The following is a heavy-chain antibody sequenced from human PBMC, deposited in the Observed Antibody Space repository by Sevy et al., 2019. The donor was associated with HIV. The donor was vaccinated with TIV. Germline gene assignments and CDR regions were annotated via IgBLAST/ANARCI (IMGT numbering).Heavy chain of an antibody. V-gene: IGHV3-30*02. Sequence: GGSLRLSCVASGFTFSRYGMHWVRQAPGKGLEWVTFIRYDGSTRYYADSVKGRFTVARDNSKNTLFLQMNSLRAEEKAVYYCAKGLDMVQGAILSDDFWGQGTMVTVSS. J-gene: IGHJ3*01. CDR2: IRYDGSTR. D-gene: IGHD3-10*01. CDR1: GFTFSRYG. CDR3: AKGLDMVQGAILSDDF.